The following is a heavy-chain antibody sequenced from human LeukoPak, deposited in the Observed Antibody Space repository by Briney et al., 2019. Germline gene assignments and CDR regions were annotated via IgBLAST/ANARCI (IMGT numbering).Heavy chain of an antibody. CDR3: ARTHYYGSASYYSSFAFDI. V-gene: IGHV3-48*04. Sequence: GGSLRLSCAASGFTFSSYSMNWVRQAPGKGLEWVSYISSSSSTIYYADSVKGRFTISRDNAKNSLYLQMNSLRAEDTAVYYCARTHYYGSASYYSSFAFDIWGQGTMVTVSS. J-gene: IGHJ3*02. D-gene: IGHD3-10*01. CDR1: GFTFSSYS. CDR2: ISSSSSTI.